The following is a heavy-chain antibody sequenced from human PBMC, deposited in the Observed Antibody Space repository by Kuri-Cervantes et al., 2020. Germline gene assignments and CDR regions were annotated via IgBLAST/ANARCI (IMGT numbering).Heavy chain of an antibody. J-gene: IGHJ6*03. CDR1: EFTFSSYA. D-gene: IGHD2-21*01. Sequence: GGSLRLSCAASEFTFSSYAMHWVRQAPGKGLEWVSGINWNSGTIGYADSVKGRFTISRDNAKNSLYLQMNNLRTEDTALYYCARCGGYGVNYYYMDVWGKGTTVTVSS. CDR2: INWNSGTI. V-gene: IGHV3-9*01. CDR3: ARCGGYGVNYYYMDV.